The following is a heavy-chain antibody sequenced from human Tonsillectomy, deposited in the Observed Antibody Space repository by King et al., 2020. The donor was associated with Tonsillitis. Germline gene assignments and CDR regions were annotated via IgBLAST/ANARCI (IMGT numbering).Heavy chain of an antibody. D-gene: IGHD6-19*01. CDR2: ISWNSGGI. CDR3: AKDIAMAGEAFGM. Sequence: VQLVESGGGLVQPGRSLRLSCAASGFTFEDYAMHWVRQGPGKGLEWVSVISWNSGGIGYADSVTGRFTISRDNAKNSLYLQMNSLRTEDTALYYCAKDIAMAGEAFGMWGQGTMVTVSS. CDR1: GFTFEDYA. J-gene: IGHJ3*02. V-gene: IGHV3-9*01.